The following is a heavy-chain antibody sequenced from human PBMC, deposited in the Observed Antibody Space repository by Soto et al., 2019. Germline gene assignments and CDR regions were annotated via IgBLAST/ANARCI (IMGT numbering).Heavy chain of an antibody. CDR3: VKDGNVYTSGWYAPSLDY. Sequence: GGSLRLSCASSGFTVSSNYMSWVRQAPGKGLEWVSVIYSGGSTYYADSVKGRSTISRDNSKNTLWLQMNSLRADDTGVYYCVKDGNVYTSGWYAPSLDYWGQGTLVTVSS. V-gene: IGHV3-66*02. J-gene: IGHJ4*02. CDR1: GFTVSSNY. CDR2: IYSGGST. D-gene: IGHD6-19*01.